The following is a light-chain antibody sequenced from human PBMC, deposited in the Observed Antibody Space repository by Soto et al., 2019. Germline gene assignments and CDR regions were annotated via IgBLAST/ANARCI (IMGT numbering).Light chain of an antibody. CDR3: QQLNSYPRT. CDR1: QGIRSF. CDR2: AAS. Sequence: DIQLTQSPSFLSASVGDRVTITCRASQGIRSFLAWYQQKPGKAPKLLIYAASTLQSGVPSRFSGSGSGTEIALTISSLQPEDFATYYCQQLNSYPRTFGQGTKVEIK. J-gene: IGKJ1*01. V-gene: IGKV1-9*01.